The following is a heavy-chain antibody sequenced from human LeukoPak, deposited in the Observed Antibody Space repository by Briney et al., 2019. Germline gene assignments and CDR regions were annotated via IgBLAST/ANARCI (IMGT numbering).Heavy chain of an antibody. D-gene: IGHD2-2*01. CDR3: ARDHCSSTSCYFKGGGLDAFDI. V-gene: IGHV4-4*07. Sequence: SETLSLTCTVSGGSISSYYWSWIRQPAGKGLEWIGRIYTSGSTNYNPSLKSRVTMSVDTSKNQFSLKLSSVTAADTAVYYCARDHCSSTSCYFKGGGLDAFDIWGQGTMVTVSS. CDR1: GGSISSYY. J-gene: IGHJ3*02. CDR2: IYTSGST.